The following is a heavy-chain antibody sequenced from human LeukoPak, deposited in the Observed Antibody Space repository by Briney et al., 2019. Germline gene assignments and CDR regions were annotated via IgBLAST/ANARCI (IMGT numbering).Heavy chain of an antibody. V-gene: IGHV1-2*02. CDR2: IYPNSGAT. CDR1: GYIFTNYY. CDR3: GTLLSNGPFDY. J-gene: IGHJ4*02. Sequence: ASVKVSCKASGYIFTNYYMHWVRQAPGQGLEWMGWIYPNSGATKYAQKFQGRVTMTRDTSISTAYMELSRLRSDDTAAYYCGTLLSNGPFDYWGQGSLVTVSS.